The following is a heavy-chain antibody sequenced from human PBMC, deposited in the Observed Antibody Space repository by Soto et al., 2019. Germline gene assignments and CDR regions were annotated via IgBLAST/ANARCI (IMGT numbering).Heavy chain of an antibody. Sequence: EGSLRLSCAASGFTFSSYSMNWVRQAPGKGLEWVSSISSSSSYIYYADSVKGRFTISRDNAKNSLYLQMNSLRAEDTAVYYSATGPLPRHYYYGTDVWGQGTTVTVSS. CDR2: ISSSSSYI. CDR3: ATGPLPRHYYYGTDV. V-gene: IGHV3-21*01. J-gene: IGHJ6*02. CDR1: GFTFSSYS.